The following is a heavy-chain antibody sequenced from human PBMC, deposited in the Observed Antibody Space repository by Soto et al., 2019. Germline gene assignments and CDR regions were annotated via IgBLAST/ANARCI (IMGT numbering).Heavy chain of an antibody. CDR1: GGSFSGYY. Sequence: QVQLQQWGAGLLKPSETLSLTCAVYGGSFSGYYWSWIRQPPGKGLEWIGEINHSGSTNYNPSLKSRVTISVDTSKKQFSLKLSSVTAADTAVYYCARGEGYSYHDYWGQGTLVTVSS. V-gene: IGHV4-34*01. CDR3: ARGEGYSYHDY. D-gene: IGHD5-18*01. CDR2: INHSGST. J-gene: IGHJ4*02.